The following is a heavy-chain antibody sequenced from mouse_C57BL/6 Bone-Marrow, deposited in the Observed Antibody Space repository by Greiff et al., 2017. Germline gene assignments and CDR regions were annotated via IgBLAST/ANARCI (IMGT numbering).Heavy chain of an antibody. CDR1: GFTFSSYA. D-gene: IGHD2-5*01. Sequence: DVHLVEPGGGLVKPGGSLKLSCAASGFTFSSYAMSWVRQTPDKRLEWVATISDGGSYTYYPDNVKGRFTISRDNAKNNLYLQMSHLKSEDTAMYYSARDSNRYAIDYWGQGPSVTVSS. J-gene: IGHJ4*01. V-gene: IGHV5-4*01. CDR3: ARDSNRYAIDY. CDR2: ISDGGSYT.